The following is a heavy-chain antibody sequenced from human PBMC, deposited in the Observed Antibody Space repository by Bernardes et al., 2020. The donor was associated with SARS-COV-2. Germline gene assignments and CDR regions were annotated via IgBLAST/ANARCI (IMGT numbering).Heavy chain of an antibody. V-gene: IGHV4-59*01. CDR2: IYYSGST. D-gene: IGHD5-12*01. CDR1: GDSINDYY. Sequence: SETLSLTCTVSGDSINDYYWSWIRQPPGKGLEWIGYIYYSGSTNYNASLKSRVTILLDTSKNQFSLNLSSVTAADSAVYYCARDRDGYRGALEIWGQGTMVTVSS. J-gene: IGHJ3*02. CDR3: ARDRDGYRGALEI.